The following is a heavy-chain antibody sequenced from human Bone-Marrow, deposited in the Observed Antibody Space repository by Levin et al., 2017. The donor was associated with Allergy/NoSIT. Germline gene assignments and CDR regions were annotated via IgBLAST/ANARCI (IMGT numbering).Heavy chain of an antibody. D-gene: IGHD2/OR15-2a*01. Sequence: TSETLSLTCTVSGASITINSYYWGWIRQSPGKGLEWIGMIHNSGNSYYNPSLKSRVAISVDTSKNQFSLNLNSVTAADTAFYYCARHSGPDQKNHYLFDYWGQGTLVTVSS. J-gene: IGHJ4*02. CDR1: GASITINSYY. CDR3: ARHSGPDQKNHYLFDY. V-gene: IGHV4-39*01. CDR2: IHNSGNS.